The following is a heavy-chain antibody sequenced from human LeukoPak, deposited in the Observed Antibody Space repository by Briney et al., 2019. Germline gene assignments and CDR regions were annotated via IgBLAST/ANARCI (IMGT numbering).Heavy chain of an antibody. CDR2: IKQDGSEK. J-gene: IGHJ4*02. Sequence: GGSLRLSCAASGFTFSSYWMSWVRQAPGKGLEWVANIKQDGSEKYYVDSVKGRFTISRDNTKNSLYLQMNSLRAEDTAVYYCARVTSRLLWFGELWAPCDYWGQGTLVTVSS. V-gene: IGHV3-7*01. CDR3: ARVTSRLLWFGELWAPCDY. CDR1: GFTFSSYW. D-gene: IGHD3-10*01.